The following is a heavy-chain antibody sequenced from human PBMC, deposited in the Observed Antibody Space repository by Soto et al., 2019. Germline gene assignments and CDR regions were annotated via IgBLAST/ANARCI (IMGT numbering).Heavy chain of an antibody. CDR2: IYYTGST. D-gene: IGHD2-2*01. Sequence: SETLSLTCTVSGDSINNYYWSWIRQPPGKRLEWIGYIYYTGSTTYNPSLESRVTMSVDTSTNQFSLKLSSVNAADTAVYYCAKYRLTAVEGFTLDRLGRGTLVTVSS. J-gene: IGHJ5*02. V-gene: IGHV4-59*01. CDR1: GDSINNYY. CDR3: AKYRLTAVEGFTLDR.